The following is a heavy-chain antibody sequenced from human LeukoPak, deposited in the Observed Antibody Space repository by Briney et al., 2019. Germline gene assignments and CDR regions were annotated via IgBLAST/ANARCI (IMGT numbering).Heavy chain of an antibody. V-gene: IGHV4-39*07. CDR1: GGSISSSSYY. CDR2: IYYSGST. D-gene: IGHD3-10*01. CDR3: ARVFDSGSQAYFYYMDV. Sequence: SETLSLTCTVSGGSISSSSYYWGWIRQPPGKGLEWIGSIYYSGSTYYNPSLKSRVTMSVDTSKNQFSLKVSSVTAADTAVYYCARVFDSGSQAYFYYMDVWGKGTTVTIFS. J-gene: IGHJ6*03.